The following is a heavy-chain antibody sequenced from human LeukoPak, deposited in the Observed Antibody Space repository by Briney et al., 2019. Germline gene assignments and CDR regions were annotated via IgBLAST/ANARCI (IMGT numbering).Heavy chain of an antibody. V-gene: IGHV4-39*07. CDR2: IYYSGST. CDR1: GGSISSSSYY. Sequence: PSETLSLTCTVSGGSISSSSYYWGWIRQPPGKGLEWIGSIYYSGSTYYNPSLKTRVTISVDTSKNQFSLKLSSATAADTAVYYCARLPPFYYYDSSGLFVYWGQGTLVTVSS. CDR3: ARLPPFYYYDSSGLFVY. D-gene: IGHD3-22*01. J-gene: IGHJ4*02.